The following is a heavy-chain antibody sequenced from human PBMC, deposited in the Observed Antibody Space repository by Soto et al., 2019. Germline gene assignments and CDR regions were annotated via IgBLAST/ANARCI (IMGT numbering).Heavy chain of an antibody. J-gene: IGHJ4*02. CDR3: ARVGYDSSGSAY. CDR2: ISPSGGST. D-gene: IGHD3-22*01. Sequence: QVQVVQSGAEVKKPGASVKVSCKASGYTFTSYYMHWVRQAPGQGLEWMGIISPSGGSTTYAQKFRGRVTMTRDPCTDTVCMELSSLRSEDTGVYFWARVGYDSSGSAYWGQGTLVTVSS. V-gene: IGHV1-46*01. CDR1: GYTFTSYY.